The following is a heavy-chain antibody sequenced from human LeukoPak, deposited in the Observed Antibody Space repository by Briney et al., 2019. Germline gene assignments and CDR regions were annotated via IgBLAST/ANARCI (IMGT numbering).Heavy chain of an antibody. CDR2: ISAYNGNT. Sequence: GASVKVSCKASGYTFTSYGISWVRQAPGQGLEWMGWISAYNGNTNYAQKLQGRVTMTTDTSTSTAYMELRSLRSDDTTVYYCAREMYYYDSSGYFDLWGRGTLVTVSS. CDR1: GYTFTSYG. CDR3: AREMYYYDSSGYFDL. D-gene: IGHD3-22*01. J-gene: IGHJ2*01. V-gene: IGHV1-18*01.